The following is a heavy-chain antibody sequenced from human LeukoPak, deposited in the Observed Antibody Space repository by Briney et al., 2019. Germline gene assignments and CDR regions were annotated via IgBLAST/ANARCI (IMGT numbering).Heavy chain of an antibody. V-gene: IGHV3-48*01. CDR3: ASFDGSGSYKILDY. CDR1: GFTFSSYS. CDR2: ISSSSSTI. J-gene: IGHJ4*02. Sequence: GGSLRLSCAASGFTFSSYSMNWVRQAPGKGLEWVSYISSSSSTIYYADSVKGRFTISRDNAKNSLYLQMNSLRAEDTAVYYCASFDGSGSYKILDYWGQGTLVTVSS. D-gene: IGHD3-10*01.